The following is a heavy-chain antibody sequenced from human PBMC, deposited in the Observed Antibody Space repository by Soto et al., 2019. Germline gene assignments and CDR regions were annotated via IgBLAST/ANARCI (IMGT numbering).Heavy chain of an antibody. CDR2: IIPVFGTP. D-gene: IGHD3-22*01. J-gene: IGHJ6*02. Sequence: QVQLVQSGAEVKKPGSSVKVSCKASGGSLSNYGISWVRQAPGQGLEWMGAIIPVFGTPNYAQKLQDRVTITADESTTTVYMEVRSLTSEGTAVYYCARGDATKIVVTTYYAMDVWGQGTTVTVSS. CDR3: ARGDATKIVVTTYYAMDV. CDR1: GGSLSNYG. V-gene: IGHV1-69*12.